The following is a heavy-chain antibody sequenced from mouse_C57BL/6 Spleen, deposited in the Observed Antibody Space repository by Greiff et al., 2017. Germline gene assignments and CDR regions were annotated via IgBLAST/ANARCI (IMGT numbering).Heavy chain of an antibody. D-gene: IGHD4-1*01. Sequence: QVKLQQPGAELVKPGASVKLSCKASGYTFTSYWMHWVKQRPGQGLEWVGMIRPNSGSTNYKEKLKSKATLTVDKSSSTAYMRLSSLTSEDSAVYFCARDGTGAMDYWGQGTSVTVSS. CDR1: GYTFTSYW. CDR2: IRPNSGST. J-gene: IGHJ4*01. V-gene: IGHV1-64*01. CDR3: ARDGTGAMDY.